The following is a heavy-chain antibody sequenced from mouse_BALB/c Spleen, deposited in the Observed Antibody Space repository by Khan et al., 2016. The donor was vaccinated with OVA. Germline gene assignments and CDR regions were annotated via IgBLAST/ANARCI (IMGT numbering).Heavy chain of an antibody. V-gene: IGHV3-2*02. CDR3: ARDGSRYNYAMDY. D-gene: IGHD2-3*01. Sequence: EVELVVSGPGLVNPSQSLSLTCTVTGYSITSDYAWNWIRQFPGNKLEWMGYINYSGSTNYNPALKSRISITRDTSKNQFFLQLNSVTTEDTATYYCARDGSRYNYAMDYWGQGTSVTVSS. CDR2: INYSGST. J-gene: IGHJ4*01. CDR1: GYSITSDYA.